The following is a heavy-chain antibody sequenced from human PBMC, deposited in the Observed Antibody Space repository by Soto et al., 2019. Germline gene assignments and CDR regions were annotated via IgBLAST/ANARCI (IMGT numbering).Heavy chain of an antibody. Sequence: PGGSLRLSCAASGFTFSSYDMHWVRQATGKGLEWVSAIGTAGDTYYPGSVKGRFTISRENAKNSLYLQMNSLRAGDTAVYYCARGLGGYYYGSGSYYKPSYFDYWGQGTLVTVSS. J-gene: IGHJ4*02. CDR3: ARGLGGYYYGSGSYYKPSYFDY. D-gene: IGHD3-10*01. V-gene: IGHV3-13*04. CDR1: GFTFSSYD. CDR2: IGTAGDT.